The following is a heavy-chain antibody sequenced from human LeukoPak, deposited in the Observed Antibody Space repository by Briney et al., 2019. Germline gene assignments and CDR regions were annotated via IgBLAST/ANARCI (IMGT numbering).Heavy chain of an antibody. V-gene: IGHV3-23*01. Sequence: GGSLRLSCTVSGFTFSSYAMSWVRQAPGMGLEWVSSISGSGGSTYYADSVKGRFTISRDNSKNALFLHMNTLRAEDTAIYYCAKDRTVGASYWYFDLWGRGTLVTVSS. D-gene: IGHD1-26*01. CDR3: AKDRTVGASYWYFDL. CDR1: GFTFSSYA. J-gene: IGHJ2*01. CDR2: ISGSGGST.